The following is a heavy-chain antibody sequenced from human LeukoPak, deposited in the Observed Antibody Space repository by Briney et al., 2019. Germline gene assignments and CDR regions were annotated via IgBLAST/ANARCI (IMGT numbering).Heavy chain of an antibody. V-gene: IGHV1-8*01. Sequence: ASVKVSCKASGYTFTSYDINWVRQATGQGLEWMGWMNPNSGNTGYAQKFQGRVTMTRNTSISTAYMELSSLRSEDTAVYYCARGDGLYCSGGSRYSRSSGEIDYWGQGTLVTVSS. J-gene: IGHJ4*02. CDR3: ARGDGLYCSGGSRYSRSSGEIDY. D-gene: IGHD2-15*01. CDR2: MNPNSGNT. CDR1: GYTFTSYD.